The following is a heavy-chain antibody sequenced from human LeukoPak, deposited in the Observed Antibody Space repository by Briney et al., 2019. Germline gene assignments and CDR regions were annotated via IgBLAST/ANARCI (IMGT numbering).Heavy chain of an antibody. CDR3: ARRGVRGVHLVDY. CDR1: GGSISSSSYY. D-gene: IGHD3-10*01. J-gene: IGHJ4*02. Sequence: PSETLSLTCTVSGGSISSSSYYWGWIRQPPGKGLEWIGSIYYSGSTYYNPSLKSRVTISVDTSKNQFSLKLSSVTAADTAVYYCARRGVRGVHLVDYWGQGTLVTVSS. CDR2: IYYSGST. V-gene: IGHV4-39*01.